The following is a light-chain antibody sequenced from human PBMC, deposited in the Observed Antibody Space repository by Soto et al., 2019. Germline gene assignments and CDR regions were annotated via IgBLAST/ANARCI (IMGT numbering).Light chain of an antibody. CDR2: AAS. J-gene: IGKJ1*01. CDR3: QQYNSFSKT. V-gene: IGKV1-5*01. Sequence: DSQMTQSPSRLSASVGDRVTITCRASQSIGYWLAWYQQKPGKAPNILIYAASTLETGVPSRFSGSGYGTEFTLTIASLQPDDAARYYCQQYNSFSKTFGRGTKVDIK. CDR1: QSIGYW.